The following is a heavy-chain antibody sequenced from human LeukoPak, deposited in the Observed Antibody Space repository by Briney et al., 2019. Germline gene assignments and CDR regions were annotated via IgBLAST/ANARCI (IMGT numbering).Heavy chain of an antibody. V-gene: IGHV5-51*01. CDR1: GYSFTTYW. CDR3: ARPLQSGSFSGFDY. D-gene: IGHD1-26*01. CDR2: IYPGDSDT. J-gene: IGHJ4*02. Sequence: GESLKISCKASGYSFTTYWIAWVRQMPGKGLEWMGIIYPGDSDTRYSPSFQGQVTISADKSISTAYLQWSTLKASDTAMYYCARPLQSGSFSGFDYWGQGTLVNVSS.